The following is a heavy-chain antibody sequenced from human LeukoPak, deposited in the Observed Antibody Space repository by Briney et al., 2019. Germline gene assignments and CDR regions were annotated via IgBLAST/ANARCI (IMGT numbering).Heavy chain of an antibody. CDR1: GYTFTGYY. D-gene: IGHD3-22*01. CDR2: INPNSGGT. Sequence: ASVKVSCKASGYTFTGYYMHWVRQAPGQGLEWMGWINPNSGGTNYAQKFQGRVTMTRDTSISTAYMELSRLRSDDTAVYYCARTYYYDSSGYWAEYFQHWSQGTLVTVSS. CDR3: ARTYYYDSSGYWAEYFQH. J-gene: IGHJ1*01. V-gene: IGHV1-2*02.